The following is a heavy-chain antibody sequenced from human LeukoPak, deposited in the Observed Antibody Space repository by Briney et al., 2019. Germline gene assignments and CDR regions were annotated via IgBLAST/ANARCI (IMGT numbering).Heavy chain of an antibody. D-gene: IGHD3-3*01. CDR1: GFTFSSYG. Sequence: GGSLRLSCAASGFTFSSYGMHWVRQAPGKGLEWVSAISESGENTHYADSVKGRFTISRDNSKNTLYLQMNSLRAEDTAVYYCAKDLDDFWSGPHFDMDVWGKGTTVTVSS. CDR2: ISESGENT. CDR3: AKDLDDFWSGPHFDMDV. J-gene: IGHJ6*03. V-gene: IGHV3-23*01.